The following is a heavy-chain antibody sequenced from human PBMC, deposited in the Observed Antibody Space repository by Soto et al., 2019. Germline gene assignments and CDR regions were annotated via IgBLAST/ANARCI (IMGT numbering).Heavy chain of an antibody. CDR3: ARDPYTSTLVTIMDY. D-gene: IGHD2-21*02. CDR1: GFTFSNYG. CDR2: IDSSSRSI. Sequence: EVQVVESGGGLAQPGGSLRLSCAASGFTFSNYGMNWVRQAPGKGLEWVSYIDSSSRSIYYSDSVKGRFSISRDNAESSLFLQMNSLRDEDTAVYYCARDPYTSTLVTIMDYWGQGILVTVSS. V-gene: IGHV3-48*02. J-gene: IGHJ4*02.